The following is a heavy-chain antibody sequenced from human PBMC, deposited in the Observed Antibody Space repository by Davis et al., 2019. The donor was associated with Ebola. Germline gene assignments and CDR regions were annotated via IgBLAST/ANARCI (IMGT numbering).Heavy chain of an antibody. CDR3: ARANQVWAAGIFFDY. Sequence: SVKVSCKASGGTFSSYAISWVRQAPGQGLEWMGGIIPIFGTANYAQKFQGRVTITADESTSTAYMELSSLRSEDTAVYYCARANQVWAAGIFFDYWGQGTLVTVSS. D-gene: IGHD6-13*01. J-gene: IGHJ4*02. CDR2: IIPIFGTA. V-gene: IGHV1-69*13. CDR1: GGTFSSYA.